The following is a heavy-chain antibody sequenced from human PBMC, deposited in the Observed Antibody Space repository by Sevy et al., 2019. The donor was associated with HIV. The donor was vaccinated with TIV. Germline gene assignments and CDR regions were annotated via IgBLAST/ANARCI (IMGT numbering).Heavy chain of an antibody. CDR1: GFTFSNYG. CDR3: AKDLAGPCRRYFDY. V-gene: IGHV3-30*02. Sequence: GGSLRLSCAASGFTFSNYGMHWVRQVPGKGLEWVTFIRYDGSDKYYAASVKGRFTISRDDSKNTLYLQMDSLRPEDTAIYYCAKDLAGPCRRYFDYWGQGTLVTVSS. CDR2: IRYDGSDK. D-gene: IGHD2-15*01. J-gene: IGHJ4*02.